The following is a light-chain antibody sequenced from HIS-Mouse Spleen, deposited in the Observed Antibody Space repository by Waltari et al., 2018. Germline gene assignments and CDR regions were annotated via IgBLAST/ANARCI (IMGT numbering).Light chain of an antibody. V-gene: IGLV2-11*01. J-gene: IGLJ2*01. CDR2: GVS. CDR1: SSDVGGYNY. CDR3: CSYAGSSTLV. Sequence: QSALTQPRSVSGSPGQSVTISCTGTSSDVGGYNYVSWYQQHPGKAPKLMIYGVSKRPSGVPDRCSGSKSGNTASLTISGLEAEDEADYDCCSYAGSSTLVFGGGTKLTVL.